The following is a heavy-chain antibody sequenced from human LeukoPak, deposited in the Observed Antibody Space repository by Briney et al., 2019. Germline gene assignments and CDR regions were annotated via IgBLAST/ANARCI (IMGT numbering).Heavy chain of an antibody. CDR3: ARGPPHLWAGTTRFDY. D-gene: IGHD1-1*01. CDR1: GYTFTGYY. V-gene: IGHV1-2*02. J-gene: IGHJ4*02. Sequence: ASVKVSCKASGYTFTGYYMHWVRQAPGQGLEWMGWINPNSGGTNYAQKFQGRVTMTRDTSISTAYMELSRLRSDDTAVYYCARGPPHLWAGTTRFDYWGQGTLVTVSS. CDR2: INPNSGGT.